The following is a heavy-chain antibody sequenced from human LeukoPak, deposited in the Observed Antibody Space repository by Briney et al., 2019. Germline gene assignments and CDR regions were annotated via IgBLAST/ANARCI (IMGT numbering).Heavy chain of an antibody. CDR2: ISDIGSA. Sequence: SETLSLTCTVSGGSISSYYWSWIRQPPGKGLEWIAYISDIGSANYNPSLKSRVTISLDTSKNQFSLKLSSVTAADTAVYYCAGHHPRNTVDFWGQGTLVTVSS. V-gene: IGHV4-59*08. J-gene: IGHJ4*02. CDR3: AGHHPRNTVDF. D-gene: IGHD2/OR15-2a*01. CDR1: GGSISSYY.